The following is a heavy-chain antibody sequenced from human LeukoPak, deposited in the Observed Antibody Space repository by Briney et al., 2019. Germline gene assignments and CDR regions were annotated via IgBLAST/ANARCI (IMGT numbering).Heavy chain of an antibody. CDR2: IYYSGST. V-gene: IGHV4-39*07. J-gene: IGHJ4*02. CDR3: ARAMGAGCSGGSCYPGTFDY. Sequence: TSSETLSLTCTVSGGSISRSNYYWDWIRQPPGKGLEWIGSIYYSGSTYYNPSLKSRVTISVDTSKNQLSLKLSSVTAADTAVYYCARAMGAGCSGGSCYPGTFDYWGQGTQVTVSS. CDR1: GGSISRSNYY. D-gene: IGHD2-15*01.